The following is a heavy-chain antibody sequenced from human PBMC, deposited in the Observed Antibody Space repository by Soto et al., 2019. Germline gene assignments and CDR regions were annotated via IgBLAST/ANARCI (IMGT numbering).Heavy chain of an antibody. CDR2: IDPSDSYT. D-gene: IGHD6-13*01. CDR1: GYSFISYW. CDR3: ARHDSSRSWIYYYYSGMDV. Sequence: PGESLKISCKGSGYSFISYWISWVRQMPGKGLEWMGRIDPSDSYTNYSPSFQGHVTISADKSISTAYLQWSSLKASDTAMYYCARHDSSRSWIYYYYSGMDVWGQGTRVTVSS. J-gene: IGHJ6*02. V-gene: IGHV5-10-1*01.